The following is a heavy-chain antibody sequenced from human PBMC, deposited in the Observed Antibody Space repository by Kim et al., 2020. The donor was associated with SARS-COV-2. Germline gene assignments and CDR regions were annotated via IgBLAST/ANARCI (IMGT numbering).Heavy chain of an antibody. CDR3: ARSGSLYSSSWRDAFDI. CDR1: GFTFSDYY. V-gene: IGHV3-11*06. CDR2: ISSSSSYT. Sequence: GGSLRLSCAASGFTFSDYYMSWIRQAPGKGLEWVSYISSSSSYTNYADSVKGRFTISRDNAKNSLYLQMNSLRAEDTAVYYCARSGSLYSSSWRDAFDIWGPREKGPLSS. J-gene: IGHJ3*02. D-gene: IGHD6-13*01.